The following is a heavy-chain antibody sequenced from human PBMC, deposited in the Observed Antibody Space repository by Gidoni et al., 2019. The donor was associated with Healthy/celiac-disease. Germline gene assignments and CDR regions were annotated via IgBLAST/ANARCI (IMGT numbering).Heavy chain of an antibody. CDR3: AKDTNGWYFVVAAFDI. D-gene: IGHD6-19*01. J-gene: IGHJ3*02. V-gene: IGHV3-9*01. CDR2: ISLNSGSI. CDR1: GFTFDDYA. Sequence: EVQLVESGGGLVQLGRSLSLSCAASGFTFDDYAMHWVRQVPGKGLEWVSGISLNSGSIGYADSVKGRFTISRDNAKNSLYLQMNSLRAEDTALYYCAKDTNGWYFVVAAFDIWGQGTMVTVSS.